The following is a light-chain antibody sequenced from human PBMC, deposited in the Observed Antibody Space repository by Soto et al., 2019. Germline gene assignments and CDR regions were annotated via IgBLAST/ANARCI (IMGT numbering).Light chain of an antibody. CDR2: DAS. Sequence: FVLTQSPATLYLSPWERDTLFCRASQSVSSYLAWYQQKPGQAPRLLIYDASNRATGTPARFSGTGSGTDFTLTINNLEPEDFAVYYCQVRTNWSIAFGRGTRLEI. CDR1: QSVSSY. J-gene: IGKJ5*01. V-gene: IGKV3-11*01. CDR3: QVRTNWSIA.